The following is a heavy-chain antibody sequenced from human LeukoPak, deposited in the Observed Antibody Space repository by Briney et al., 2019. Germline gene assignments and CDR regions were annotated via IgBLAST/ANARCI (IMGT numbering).Heavy chain of an antibody. Sequence: PSETLSLTCTVSGGSITSRSNYWGWIRQPPGKGLEWIGSINYSGSTYYNPSLKSRVTISVDTSKNQFSLQLNSVTPEDTAVYYCARGGVAVVAATKEGPLWFDPWGQGTLVTVSS. CDR1: GGSITSRSNY. CDR2: INYSGST. V-gene: IGHV4-39*07. CDR3: ARGGVAVVAATKEGPLWFDP. J-gene: IGHJ5*02. D-gene: IGHD2-15*01.